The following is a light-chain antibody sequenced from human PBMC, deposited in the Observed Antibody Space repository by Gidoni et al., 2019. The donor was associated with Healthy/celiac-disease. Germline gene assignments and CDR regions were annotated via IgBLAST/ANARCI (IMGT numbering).Light chain of an antibody. J-gene: IGKJ4*01. V-gene: IGKV4-1*01. CDR3: QQYYSTPRLT. CDR1: QSVLYSSNNKTY. Sequence: DIVMTQSPDSLAVYLGERATINCKSSQSVLYSSNNKTYLAWYQQQPGQPPKLLIYWASTRESGVPDPFIGSGSGTDFTLTISSLQAEDVAVYYCQQYYSTPRLTFXGXTKVEIK. CDR2: WAS.